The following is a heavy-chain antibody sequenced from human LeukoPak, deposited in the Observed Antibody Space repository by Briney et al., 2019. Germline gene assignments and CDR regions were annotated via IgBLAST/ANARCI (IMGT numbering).Heavy chain of an antibody. Sequence: TGGSLRLSCAASGFTFSSYSMNWVRQAPGKGLEWVAAIWNDGNNKYYADSVKGRFTISRDNSQNKLYLQINNLRAEDTAVYYCVRDPPGFCTIANCYEMAFYYALDVWGQGTTVTVSS. V-gene: IGHV3-33*08. J-gene: IGHJ6*02. CDR3: VRDPPGFCTIANCYEMAFYYALDV. CDR1: GFTFSSYS. CDR2: IWNDGNNK. D-gene: IGHD2-2*01.